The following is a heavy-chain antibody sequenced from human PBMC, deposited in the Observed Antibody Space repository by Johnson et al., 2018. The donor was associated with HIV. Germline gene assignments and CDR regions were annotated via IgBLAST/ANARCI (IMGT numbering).Heavy chain of an antibody. V-gene: IGHV3-64*01. Sequence: VQLVESGGGLVQPGGSLRLSCAASGFTFSSYAMHWVRQAPGKGLEYVSAISSNGGSTYYANSVKGRFTISRDNSKNTLYLQMNSLRAEDTAVYYCARNVYSGYDFRDAFDIWGQGTMVTVSS. D-gene: IGHD5-12*01. CDR1: GFTFSSYA. CDR2: ISSNGGST. J-gene: IGHJ3*02. CDR3: ARNVYSGYDFRDAFDI.